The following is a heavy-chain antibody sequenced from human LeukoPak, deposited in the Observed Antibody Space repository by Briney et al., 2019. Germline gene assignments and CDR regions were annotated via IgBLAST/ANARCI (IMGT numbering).Heavy chain of an antibody. J-gene: IGHJ4*02. Sequence: PGGSLRLSCAASGFTFSSYWMSWVRQAPGKGLEWVANIKQDGSEKYYVDSVKGRFTISRDNAKNSLYLQMNSLRAEDTAVYYCARARDRGSYYYFDYWGQGTLVTVSS. CDR2: IKQDGSEK. V-gene: IGHV3-7*01. CDR1: GFTFSSYW. D-gene: IGHD1-26*01. CDR3: ARARDRGSYYYFDY.